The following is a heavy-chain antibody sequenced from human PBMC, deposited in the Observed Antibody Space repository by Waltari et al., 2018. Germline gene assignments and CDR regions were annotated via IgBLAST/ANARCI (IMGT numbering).Heavy chain of an antibody. CDR3: ARGIGGSYAGDL. CDR2: IHYRWSN. V-gene: IGHV4-39*07. D-gene: IGHD1-26*01. CDR1: SGSITSNSYY. Sequence: QMQLQESGPGLVKPSETLSLTCTVPSGSITSNSYYWGWIRQPPGKGLEWIGGIHYRWSNYYHPSLKRPATIPVDTSKNQFSLKLTSVTAADTAIYYCARGIGGSYAGDLWGQGTLVTVSS. J-gene: IGHJ4*02.